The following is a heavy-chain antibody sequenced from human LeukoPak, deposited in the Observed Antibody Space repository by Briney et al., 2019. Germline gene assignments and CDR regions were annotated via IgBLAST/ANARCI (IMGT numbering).Heavy chain of an antibody. Sequence: ASVKVSCKASGYTFTSYGISGVRQAPGQGLDWMAWISAYNGNTDYAQNLRGRVTMTTDTSTSTAYMELRSLRSDDTAVYYCARDSVDGSGTYYNDSPDYWGQGTLVTVSS. CDR1: GYTFTSYG. J-gene: IGHJ4*02. CDR3: ARDSVDGSGTYYNDSPDY. D-gene: IGHD3-10*01. V-gene: IGHV1-18*01. CDR2: ISAYNGNT.